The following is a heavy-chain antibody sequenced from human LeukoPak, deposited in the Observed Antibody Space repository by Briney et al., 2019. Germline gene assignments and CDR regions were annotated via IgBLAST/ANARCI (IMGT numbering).Heavy chain of an antibody. V-gene: IGHV4-59*01. CDR3: ARRAYSSGYYYFDY. CDR2: IYYSGST. Sequence: SETLSLTCTVSGGSITSYYWSWIRQPPGKGLEWIGYIYYSGSTNYNPSLRSRVTISVDTSKNQFSLKLSSVTAADTAVYYCARRAYSSGYYYFDYWGQGALVTVSS. CDR1: GGSITSYY. D-gene: IGHD3-22*01. J-gene: IGHJ4*02.